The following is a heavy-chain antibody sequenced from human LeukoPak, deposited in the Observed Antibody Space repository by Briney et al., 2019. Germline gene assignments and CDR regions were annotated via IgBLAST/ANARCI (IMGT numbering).Heavy chain of an antibody. CDR3: ARDRGTTMVRGVQHSRYFDL. J-gene: IGHJ2*01. D-gene: IGHD3-10*01. Sequence: SETLSLTCTVSGGSVSSGSYYWSWIWQPPGKGLEWIGYIYYSGSTNYNLSLKSRVTISVDTSKNQFSLKLSSVTAADTAVYYCARDRGTTMVRGVQHSRYFDLWGRGTLVTVSS. CDR2: IYYSGST. V-gene: IGHV4-61*01. CDR1: GGSVSSGSYY.